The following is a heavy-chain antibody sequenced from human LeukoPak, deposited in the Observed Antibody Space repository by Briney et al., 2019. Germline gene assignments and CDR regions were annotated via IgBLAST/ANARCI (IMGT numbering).Heavy chain of an antibody. V-gene: IGHV3-21*01. Sequence: KPGGSLRLSCAASGFTFSSYSMNWVRQAPGKGLEWVSSIGSSSSSYIYYADSVKGRFTISRDNAKNSLYLQMNSLRAEDTAEYYCAGAQRYDYVWGSYPLRWGQGTLVTVSS. J-gene: IGHJ4*02. CDR1: GFTFSSYS. D-gene: IGHD3-16*02. CDR3: AGAQRYDYVWGSYPLR. CDR2: IGSSSSSYI.